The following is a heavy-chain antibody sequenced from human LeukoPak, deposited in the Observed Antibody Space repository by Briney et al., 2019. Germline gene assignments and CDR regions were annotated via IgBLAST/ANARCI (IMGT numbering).Heavy chain of an antibody. D-gene: IGHD6-19*01. CDR3: AKTTVGYSSGRYPGWPADC. J-gene: IGHJ4*02. Sequence: PGGSLRLSCEASGFIFNTYAIYWLRQAPGKGLEWVSGICGSGGCTYYADSVKGRFTISRDNSKNTVYLQMNSLTADDTAVYYCAKTTVGYSSGRYPGWPADCWGQGALVTVSS. V-gene: IGHV3-23*01. CDR1: GFIFNTYA. CDR2: ICGSGGCT.